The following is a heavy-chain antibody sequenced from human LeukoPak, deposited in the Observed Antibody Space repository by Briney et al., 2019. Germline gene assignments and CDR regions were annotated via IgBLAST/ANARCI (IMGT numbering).Heavy chain of an antibody. CDR3: ARVKNRTGYRGCDLDY. J-gene: IGHJ4*02. CDR2: INSDGSST. Sequence: GGSLPDSRAASGFTFSSYWMHWVRQVPGKGLVWVSRINSDGSSTTYADSVKGRFTISRDNAKNTLYLQMNSLRAEDTAVYYCARVKNRTGYRGCDLDYWGQGTLVTVSS. V-gene: IGHV3-74*01. D-gene: IGHD5-12*01. CDR1: GFTFSSYW.